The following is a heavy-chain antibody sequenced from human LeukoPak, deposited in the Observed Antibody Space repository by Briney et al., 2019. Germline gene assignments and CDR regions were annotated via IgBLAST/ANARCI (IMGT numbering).Heavy chain of an antibody. J-gene: IGHJ4*02. Sequence: PGGSLRLSCAASGFTFTTYWMHWVRQAPGKGLVWVSHINSDGSITSYADSVKGRFIISRDNAKNTLYLQMNSLRAEDTAVYYCARGSWSGYDIAPDYWGQGTLVTVSS. CDR1: GFTFTTYW. D-gene: IGHD5-12*01. CDR3: ARGSWSGYDIAPDY. V-gene: IGHV3-74*01. CDR2: INSDGSIT.